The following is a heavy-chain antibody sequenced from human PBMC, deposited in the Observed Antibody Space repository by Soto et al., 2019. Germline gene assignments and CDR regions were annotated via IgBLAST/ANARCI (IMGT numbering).Heavy chain of an antibody. CDR2: IYYSGST. Sequence: SETLSLTCTVSGGSISSSSYYWGWIRQPPGKGLEWIGSIYYSGSTYYNPSLKSRVTRSLDTSKNQFSLKLSSVTAADTAVYYCARHDGDIVTVEDYYYYGMDVWGQGTTVTVSS. D-gene: IGHD2-15*01. CDR1: GGSISSSSYY. CDR3: ARHDGDIVTVEDYYYYGMDV. V-gene: IGHV4-39*01. J-gene: IGHJ6*02.